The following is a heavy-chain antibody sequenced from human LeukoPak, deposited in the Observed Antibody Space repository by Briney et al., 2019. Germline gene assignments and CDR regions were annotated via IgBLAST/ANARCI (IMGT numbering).Heavy chain of an antibody. J-gene: IGHJ4*02. CDR2: ISYDGSNK. D-gene: IGHD4-17*01. V-gene: IGHV3-30*03. Sequence: GGSLRLSCAASGFTFSTYAMHWVRQAPGKGLEWVAVISYDGSNKYYADSVKGRFTISRDNSKNTLYLQMSSLRAEDTAVYYCATAGGYGDYDSSDYWGQGTLVTVSS. CDR3: ATAGGYGDYDSSDY. CDR1: GFTFSTYA.